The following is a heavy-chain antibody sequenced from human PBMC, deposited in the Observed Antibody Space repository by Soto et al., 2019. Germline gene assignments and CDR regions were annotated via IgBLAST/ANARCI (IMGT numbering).Heavy chain of an antibody. CDR3: VSPVAAAGTHLYCYVSDA. CDR1: GFTFRSYW. Sequence: EVQLVESGGGLVQPGGSLRLSCAASGFTFRSYWMHWVRQVPGKGLVWVSRIDSDGSSTNYADSVKGRFTISRDNAKNTVYLQMDGLRTEDTGVYYCVSPVAAAGTHLYCYVSDAWGQGTTVTVSS. D-gene: IGHD6-25*01. CDR2: IDSDGSST. V-gene: IGHV3-74*01. J-gene: IGHJ6*01.